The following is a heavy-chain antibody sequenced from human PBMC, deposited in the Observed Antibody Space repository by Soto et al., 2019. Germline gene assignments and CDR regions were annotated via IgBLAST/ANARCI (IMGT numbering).Heavy chain of an antibody. Sequence: QVQLVQSGAEVKKPGASVKVSCKASGYTFTSYAMHWVRQAPGQRLEWMGWINAGNGNTKYSQKFQGRVTITRXKSWSXXYMELSSLRSEDTAVYYCARDSGNTWIQLWSPPDYWGQGTLVTVSS. D-gene: IGHD5-18*01. CDR3: ARDSGNTWIQLWSPPDY. CDR1: GYTFTSYA. J-gene: IGHJ4*02. CDR2: INAGNGNT. V-gene: IGHV1-3*01.